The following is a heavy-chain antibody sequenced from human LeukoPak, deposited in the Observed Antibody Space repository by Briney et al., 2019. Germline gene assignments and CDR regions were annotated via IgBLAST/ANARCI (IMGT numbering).Heavy chain of an antibody. CDR3: ARAPSWGGLSSGSYYFDY. Sequence: ASVKVSCKASRYTFTNYDINWVRQATGQGLEWMGWMNPNSGNTGYAQKFQGRATITRNTSISTAYMELSSLRSDDTAVYYCARAPSWGGLSSGSYYFDYWGQGTLVTVSS. V-gene: IGHV1-8*03. D-gene: IGHD6-19*01. J-gene: IGHJ4*02. CDR1: RYTFTNYD. CDR2: MNPNSGNT.